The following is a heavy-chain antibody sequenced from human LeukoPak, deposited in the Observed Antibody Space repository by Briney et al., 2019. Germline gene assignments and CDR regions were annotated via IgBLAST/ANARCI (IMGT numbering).Heavy chain of an antibody. Sequence: GGSLRHSCSASGFTFSSYGMHWVRQAPGKGLEWVAFIQYDGSNKYYADSVKGRFTISRDNSKNTLYLQMNSLRAEDTAVYYCAKLEGDYYDSSGYRNLFDYWGQGTLVTVSS. CDR2: IQYDGSNK. V-gene: IGHV3-30*02. D-gene: IGHD3-22*01. CDR3: AKLEGDYYDSSGYRNLFDY. CDR1: GFTFSSYG. J-gene: IGHJ4*02.